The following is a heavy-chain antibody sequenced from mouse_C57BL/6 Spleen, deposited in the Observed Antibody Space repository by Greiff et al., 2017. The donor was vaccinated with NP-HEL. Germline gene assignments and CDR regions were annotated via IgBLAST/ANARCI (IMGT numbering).Heavy chain of an antibody. D-gene: IGHD1-1*01. Sequence: QVQLQESGPGLVAPSQSLSITCTVSGFSLTSYAISWVRQPPGKGLEWLGVIWTGGGTNYNSALKSRLSISKDNSKSQVFLKMNSLQTDDTARYYCAREDTVVEGYAMDYWGQGTSVTVSS. CDR3: AREDTVVEGYAMDY. V-gene: IGHV2-9-1*01. CDR1: GFSLTSYA. CDR2: IWTGGGT. J-gene: IGHJ4*01.